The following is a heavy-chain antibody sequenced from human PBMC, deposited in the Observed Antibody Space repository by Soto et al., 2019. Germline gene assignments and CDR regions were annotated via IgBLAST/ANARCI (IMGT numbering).Heavy chain of an antibody. CDR2: IIPIFGTA. Sequence: SVKVSCKASGGTFSSYAISWVRQAPGQGLEWMGGIIPIFGTANYAQKFQGRVTITADESTSTAYMELSSLRSEDTAVYYCARGIVEGYYYYYYGMDVWGQGTTVTVSS. J-gene: IGHJ6*02. D-gene: IGHD3-22*01. CDR3: ARGIVEGYYYYYYGMDV. CDR1: GGTFSSYA. V-gene: IGHV1-69*13.